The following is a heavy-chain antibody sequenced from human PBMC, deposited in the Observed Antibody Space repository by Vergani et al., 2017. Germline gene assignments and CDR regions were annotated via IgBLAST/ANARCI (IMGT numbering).Heavy chain of an antibody. Sequence: QVQLVQSGAEVKKPGSSVKVSCKASGYTFTDFYMHWVRQAPGQGLEWMGWINPNTGGTNYALKFQGRVTMTSDTSSSTAYMELSRLRSDDTAVYSCARVGGLGSHDKDYYYYGMDVWGQGTTVTVSS. J-gene: IGHJ6*02. D-gene: IGHD3-16*01. CDR1: GYTFTDFY. CDR3: ARVGGLGSHDKDYYYYGMDV. CDR2: INPNTGGT. V-gene: IGHV1-2*02.